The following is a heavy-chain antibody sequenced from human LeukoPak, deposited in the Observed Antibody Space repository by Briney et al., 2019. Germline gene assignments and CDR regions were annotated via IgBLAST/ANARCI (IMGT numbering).Heavy chain of an antibody. CDR3: TTSPEWPTIIDY. J-gene: IGHJ4*02. CDR1: GFTFSNAW. V-gene: IGHV3-15*01. CDR2: IKSKTDGGTT. Sequence: GGSLRLSCAASGFTFSNAWMSWVRQAPGKGLEWVGRIKSKTDGGTTDYAAPVKGRFTISRDDSKNTLYLQVKSLKTEDTAVYYCTTSPEWPTIIDYWGQGTLVTVSS. D-gene: IGHD3-3*01.